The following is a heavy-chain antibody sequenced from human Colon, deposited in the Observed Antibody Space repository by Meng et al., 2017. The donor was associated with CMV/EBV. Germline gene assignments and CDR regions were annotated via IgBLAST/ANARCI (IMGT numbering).Heavy chain of an antibody. CDR2: MNPNNGDT. J-gene: IGHJ4*02. CDR3: ARGIAAGVDY. CDR1: GYAFTNYH. D-gene: IGHD6-13*01. V-gene: IGHV1-8*01. Sequence: VSCKASGYAFTNYHSNWVRQATGQGLEWMGWMNPNNGDTGYAQKFQGRVTMTRDTSITTVYMELSSLRSEDTALYYCARGIAAGVDYWGQGTLVTVSS.